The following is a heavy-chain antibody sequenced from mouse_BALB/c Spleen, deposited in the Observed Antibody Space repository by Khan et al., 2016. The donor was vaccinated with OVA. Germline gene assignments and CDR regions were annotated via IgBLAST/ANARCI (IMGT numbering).Heavy chain of an antibody. CDR1: GYTFTKFG. CDR3: ARPSDISDTWGY. Sequence: QIQLVQSGPELKKPGETVKISCQASGYTFTKFGMNWVKQAPGKGLEWMGWINTHTGEPTYADDFKGRFAFSLETSASTASLPINHLKNEDPATFCCARPSDISDTWGYWGQGTAGTVSS. J-gene: IGHJ4*01. V-gene: IGHV9-3-1*01. CDR2: INTHTGEP.